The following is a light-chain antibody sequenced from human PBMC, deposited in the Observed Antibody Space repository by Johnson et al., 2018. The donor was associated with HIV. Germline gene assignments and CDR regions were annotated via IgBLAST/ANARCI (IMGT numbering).Light chain of an antibody. CDR1: SSNIGNNY. V-gene: IGLV1-51*02. CDR3: GTWDSSLSAGL. CDR2: END. Sequence: QSVLTQPPSVSAAPGQKVTISCSGSSSNIGNNYVSWFQQLPGTAPKLLICENDKRPSGIPDRFSGSKSGTSATLGITGLQTGDEADYYCGTWDSSLSAGLFGTGTKVTVL. J-gene: IGLJ1*01.